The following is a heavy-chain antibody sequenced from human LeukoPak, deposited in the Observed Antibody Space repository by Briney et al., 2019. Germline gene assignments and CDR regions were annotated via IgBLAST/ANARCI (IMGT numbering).Heavy chain of an antibody. D-gene: IGHD5-12*01. Sequence: SVKVSCKPSGGTLSSYAISWVRQAPGQGLEWMGGIIPIFGTASYAQKFQGRVTITADESTSTAYMELSSLRSEDTAVYYCARGLYSGYAGNYGMDVWGQGTTVSVSS. J-gene: IGHJ6*02. CDR2: IIPIFGTA. CDR3: ARGLYSGYAGNYGMDV. CDR1: GGTLSSYA. V-gene: IGHV1-69*13.